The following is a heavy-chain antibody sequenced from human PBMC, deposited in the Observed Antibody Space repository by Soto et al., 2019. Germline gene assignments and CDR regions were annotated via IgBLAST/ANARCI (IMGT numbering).Heavy chain of an antibody. CDR1: GFTFSSYA. Sequence: LRLSCAASGFTFSSYAMHWVRQAPGKGLEWVAVISYDGSNKYYADSVKGRFTIPRDNSKNTLYLQMNSLRAEDTAVYYCARRYYYDSSGYYGWGQGTLVTVSS. CDR3: ARRYYYDSSGYYG. D-gene: IGHD3-22*01. CDR2: ISYDGSNK. V-gene: IGHV3-30-3*01. J-gene: IGHJ4*02.